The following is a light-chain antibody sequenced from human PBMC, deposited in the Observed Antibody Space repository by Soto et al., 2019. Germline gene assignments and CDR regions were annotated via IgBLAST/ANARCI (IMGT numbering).Light chain of an antibody. J-gene: IGKJ5*01. CDR3: QQYYSYPIT. Sequence: DSQMTQSPSILSPSVGDRVTITCRASQSIGSWVAWYQQKPGRAPNLLIHKASHLESGVPSRFSGSGSGTDFTLTISCLQSEDFATYYCQQYYSYPITFGQGTRLEIK. CDR2: KAS. CDR1: QSIGSW. V-gene: IGKV1-5*03.